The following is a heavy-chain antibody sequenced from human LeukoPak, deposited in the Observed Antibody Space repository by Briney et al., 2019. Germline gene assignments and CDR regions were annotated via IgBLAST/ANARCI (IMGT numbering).Heavy chain of an antibody. D-gene: IGHD6-19*01. CDR3: ARVGAVAGTADYYYYGMDV. CDR2: MNPNSGNT. CDR1: GYTFTSYD. J-gene: IGHJ6*02. Sequence: ASVKVSCKASGYTFTSYDINWVRQAIGQGLEWMGWMNPNSGNTGYAQKFQGRVTMTRNTSISTAYMELSSLRSEDTAVYYCARVGAVAGTADYYYYGMDVWGQGTTVTVSS. V-gene: IGHV1-8*01.